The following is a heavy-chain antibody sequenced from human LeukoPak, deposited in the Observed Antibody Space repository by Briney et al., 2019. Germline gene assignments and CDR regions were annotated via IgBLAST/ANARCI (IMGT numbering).Heavy chain of an antibody. Sequence: KTSETLSLTCTVSGGSISSYYWSWIRQPPGKGLEWIGYIYYSGSTNYNPSLKSRVTISADTSKNQFSLKLSSVTAADTAVYYCARAIYYGSGSYPYDYWGQGTLVTVSS. CDR2: IYYSGST. CDR3: ARAIYYGSGSYPYDY. D-gene: IGHD3-10*01. J-gene: IGHJ4*02. V-gene: IGHV4-59*01. CDR1: GGSISSYY.